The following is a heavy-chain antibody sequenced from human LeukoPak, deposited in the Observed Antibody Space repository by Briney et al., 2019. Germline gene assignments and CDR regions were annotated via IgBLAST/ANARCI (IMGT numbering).Heavy chain of an antibody. D-gene: IGHD6-13*01. Sequence: GASVQVSCKASGYTFASYYIHWVRQAPGQGLEWMGIINPSGGSTSYAQKFQGRVTMTRDTSTSTVYMELSSLRSEDTAVYYCARVGSSTWYESDYWGQGTLVTVSS. CDR3: ARVGSSTWYESDY. CDR1: GYTFASYY. J-gene: IGHJ4*02. CDR2: INPSGGST. V-gene: IGHV1-46*01.